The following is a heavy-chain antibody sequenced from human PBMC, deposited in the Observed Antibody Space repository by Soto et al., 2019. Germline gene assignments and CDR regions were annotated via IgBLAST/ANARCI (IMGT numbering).Heavy chain of an antibody. Sequence: VKVSCKASGYTFITYFMHWVRQAPGQGLEWMGVINPSRGTTTYAQKFQDRVTMTRDTSASTVYMELSSLRSEDTAMYYCARSYISSSSWFGPWGQGTLVTVSS. CDR1: GYTFITYF. CDR3: ARSYISSSSWFGP. CDR2: INPSRGTT. D-gene: IGHD6-6*01. V-gene: IGHV1-46*03. J-gene: IGHJ5*02.